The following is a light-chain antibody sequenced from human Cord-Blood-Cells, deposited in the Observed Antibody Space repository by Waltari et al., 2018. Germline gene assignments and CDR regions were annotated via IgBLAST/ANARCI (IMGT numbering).Light chain of an antibody. J-gene: IGLJ2*01. CDR2: QDS. Sequence: SYELTQPPSVSVSPGQTASITCSGDKLGDKYACWYQQKPGQSPVLVIYQDSKRPAGITGRFSGSNSGNTATLTISGTQAMDEADYYCQAWDSSTHVVFGGGTKLTVL. CDR1: KLGDKY. CDR3: QAWDSSTHVV. V-gene: IGLV3-1*01.